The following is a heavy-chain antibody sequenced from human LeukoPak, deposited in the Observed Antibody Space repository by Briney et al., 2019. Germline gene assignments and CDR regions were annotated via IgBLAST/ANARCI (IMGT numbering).Heavy chain of an antibody. CDR2: IYYSGST. CDR3: ARNCSRTSCSGTFDI. V-gene: IGHV4-39*01. CDR1: GGSISSGRYY. Sequence: PSETLSLTCTVSGGSISSGRYYWGWIRQPPGKGLEWIGSIYYSGSTHYNPSQKSRVTISVDTSKNQFFLRLSSGTAADTAIYYCARNCSRTSCSGTFDIWGRGTMVTVSS. J-gene: IGHJ3*02. D-gene: IGHD2-2*01.